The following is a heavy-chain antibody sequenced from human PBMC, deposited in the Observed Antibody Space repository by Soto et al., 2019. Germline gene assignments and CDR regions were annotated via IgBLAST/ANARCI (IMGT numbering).Heavy chain of an antibody. CDR2: IIPILGIA. CDR1: GGTFSSYT. J-gene: IGHJ5*02. Sequence: ASVKVSCKASGGTFSSYTSSWVRQAHGQGLEWMGRIIPILGIANYAQKFQGRVTITADKSTSTAYMELSSLRSEDTAVYYCARIAQSGYDLDTNWFDPWGQGTLVTVSS. CDR3: ARIAQSGYDLDTNWFDP. V-gene: IGHV1-69*02. D-gene: IGHD5-12*01.